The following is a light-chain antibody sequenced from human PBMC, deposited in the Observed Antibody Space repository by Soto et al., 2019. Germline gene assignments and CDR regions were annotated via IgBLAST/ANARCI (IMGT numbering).Light chain of an antibody. V-gene: IGLV1-44*01. J-gene: IGLJ7*01. Sequence: QSVLTQPPSTSGTPGQRVAISCSGTSSNIGSHTVNWFQQLPGTAPKLLLYTNDQRPSGVPDRFSGSKSGTSASLAISGLQSEDEATYYCAAWDDNLNGPVFGGGTQRTVL. CDR3: AAWDDNLNGPV. CDR1: SSNIGSHT. CDR2: TND.